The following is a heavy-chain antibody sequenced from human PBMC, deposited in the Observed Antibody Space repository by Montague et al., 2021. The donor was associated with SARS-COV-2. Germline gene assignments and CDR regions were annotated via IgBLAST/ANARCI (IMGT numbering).Heavy chain of an antibody. CDR3: AKDIWDYAGMDV. CDR1: GFSFTACA. D-gene: IGHD3-16*01. V-gene: IGHV3-23*01. Sequence: SLRLSCAVSGFSFTACAMNWVRQAPGKGLEWVSGISHDVNSAHXXXSXGGRFAIYRDISRNTLYLELNNLRADDTAVYYCAKDIWDYAGMDVWGQGTTVTVSS. CDR2: ISHDVNSA. J-gene: IGHJ6*02.